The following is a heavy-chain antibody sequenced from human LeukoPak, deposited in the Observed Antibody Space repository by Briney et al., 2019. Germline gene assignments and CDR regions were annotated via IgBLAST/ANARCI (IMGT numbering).Heavy chain of an antibody. V-gene: IGHV5-51*01. J-gene: IGHJ6*02. D-gene: IGHD3-10*01. CDR3: ASPSMVRGVDYYYYYGMDV. CDR1: GYSFTSYW. Sequence: GESLKISCKGSGYSFTSYWIGWVRQMPGKGLEWMGIIYPGDSDTRYRPSFQGQVTISADKSISTAYLQWSSLKASDTAMYYCASPSMVRGVDYYYYYGMDVWGQGTTVTVSS. CDR2: IYPGDSDT.